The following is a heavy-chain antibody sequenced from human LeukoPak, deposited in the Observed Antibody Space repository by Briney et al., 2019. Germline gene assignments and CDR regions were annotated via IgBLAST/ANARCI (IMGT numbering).Heavy chain of an antibody. CDR2: IYSGGST. Sequence: GGSLRLSCAASGFTVSSNYMSWVRQAPGKGLEWVSVIYSGGSTYYADSVKGRFTISRDNSKNTLYLQMNSLRAEDTAVYYCARDAGWDYGMDVWGQGTTVTVSS. J-gene: IGHJ6*02. D-gene: IGHD1-1*01. CDR1: GFTVSSNY. CDR3: ARDAGWDYGMDV. V-gene: IGHV3-53*01.